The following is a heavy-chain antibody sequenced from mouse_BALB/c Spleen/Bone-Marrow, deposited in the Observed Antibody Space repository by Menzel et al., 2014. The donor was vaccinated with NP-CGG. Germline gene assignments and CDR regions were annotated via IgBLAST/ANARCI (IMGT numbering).Heavy chain of an antibody. J-gene: IGHJ4*01. Sequence: VQLKQSGPELVKPGASMKISCKASGYSFTGYTVNWVKQSHGKNLEWIGLINPYNGGTNYNQKFKDKATLTVDRSSSTAYMELLSLTSEDSAVYYCARLLLYYYAMDYWGQGTSVTVSS. V-gene: IGHV1-25*01. D-gene: IGHD1-1*01. CDR3: ARLLLYYYAMDY. CDR2: INPYNGGT. CDR1: GYSFTGYT.